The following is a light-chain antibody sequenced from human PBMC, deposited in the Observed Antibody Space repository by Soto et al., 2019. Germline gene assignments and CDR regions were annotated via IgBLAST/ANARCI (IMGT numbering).Light chain of an antibody. CDR2: EGS. CDR1: SSDVGSYNL. Sequence: ALTQPASVSGSPGQSITISCTGTSSDVGSYNLVSWYQQHPGKAPKLMIYEGSKWPSGVSNRFSGSKSGNTASLTISGLQAEDEADYYCCSYAGSSTWVFGGGTKLTVL. CDR3: CSYAGSSTWV. J-gene: IGLJ2*01. V-gene: IGLV2-23*01.